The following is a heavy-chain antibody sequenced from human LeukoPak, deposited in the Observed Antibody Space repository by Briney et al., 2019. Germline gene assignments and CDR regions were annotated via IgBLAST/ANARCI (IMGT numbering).Heavy chain of an antibody. CDR1: GYTFTGYY. V-gene: IGHV1-2*02. CDR3: ARDTGDTAIENSMPFFDL. J-gene: IGHJ2*01. CDR2: INPNSGGT. D-gene: IGHD5-18*01. Sequence: GASVKVSCKASGYTFTGYYMHWVRQAPGKALEWMGWINPNSGGTSYAQKFQGRVTMTRDTSISTAYMELSRLRSDDTAVYYCARDTGDTAIENSMPFFDLWGRGTLVTVSS.